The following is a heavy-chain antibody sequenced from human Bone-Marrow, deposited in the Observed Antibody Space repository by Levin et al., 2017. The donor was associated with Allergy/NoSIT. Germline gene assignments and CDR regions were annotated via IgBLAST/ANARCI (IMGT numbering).Heavy chain of an antibody. CDR2: ISGSSSYI. CDR1: GFSFRRYS. Sequence: KPGGSLRLSCAASGFSFRRYSMNWVRQAPGKGLEWVSSISGSSSYIHYADSVKGRFTISRDNAENSLYLQMNSLGAEDTAVYYCARDGGDIVPLPPDFWGQGTLVIVSS. D-gene: IGHD2-8*01. CDR3: ARDGGDIVPLPPDF. V-gene: IGHV3-21*01. J-gene: IGHJ4*02.